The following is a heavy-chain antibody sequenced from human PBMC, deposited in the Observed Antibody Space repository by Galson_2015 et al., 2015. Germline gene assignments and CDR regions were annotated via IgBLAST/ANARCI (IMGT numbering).Heavy chain of an antibody. D-gene: IGHD3-22*01. V-gene: IGHV1-18*01. Sequence: SVKVSCKASGYTFTSYAISWVRQAPGQGLEWMGWISAYTGNTNYAQKLQGRVTMTTDTSTSTAYMELRSLRSDDTAVYYCARDRYATETKRKYYYDSRGLIDYWGQGTLVTVSS. J-gene: IGHJ4*02. CDR1: GYTFTSYA. CDR3: ARDRYATETKRKYYYDSRGLIDY. CDR2: ISAYTGNT.